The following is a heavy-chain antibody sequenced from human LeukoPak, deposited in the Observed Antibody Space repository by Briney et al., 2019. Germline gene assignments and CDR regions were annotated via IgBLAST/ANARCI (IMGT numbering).Heavy chain of an antibody. Sequence: PGGSLRLSCAASGFTFSSYAMHWVRQALGKGLEWVAVISYDGSNKYYADSVKGRFTISRDNSKNTLYLQMNSLRAEDTAVYYCAKDSGRIVVVPAASDYWGQGTLVTVSS. CDR1: GFTFSSYA. CDR2: ISYDGSNK. CDR3: AKDSGRIVVVPAASDY. V-gene: IGHV3-30-3*01. D-gene: IGHD2-2*01. J-gene: IGHJ4*02.